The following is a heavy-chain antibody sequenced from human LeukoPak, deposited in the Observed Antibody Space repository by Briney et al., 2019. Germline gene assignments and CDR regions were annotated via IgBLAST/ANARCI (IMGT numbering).Heavy chain of an antibody. CDR1: GFTFTTYT. V-gene: IGHV3-21*01. J-gene: IGHJ4*02. Sequence: GGSLRLSCEASGFTFTTYTMNWVRQAPGKGLEWVSAISSNSNYIYYADSVKGRFTISRDNAKNLVFLQMNSLRAEDTALYYCATDSSGWYWGQGTLVTVSS. CDR2: ISSNSNYI. CDR3: ATDSSGWY. D-gene: IGHD6-19*01.